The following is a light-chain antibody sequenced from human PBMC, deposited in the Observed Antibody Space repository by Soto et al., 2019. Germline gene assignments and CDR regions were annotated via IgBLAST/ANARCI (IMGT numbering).Light chain of an antibody. Sequence: DIPMTQSPSSLSASVGDRVTITCRASQSISIYLDWYQQKTGKAPNLLIFGASSLQSGVPSRFSGSGSGTDFTLTISRLQPEDVATYFCHQTYPPPLTFGGGTKLAIK. CDR2: GAS. V-gene: IGKV1-39*01. CDR3: HQTYPPPLT. CDR1: QSISIY. J-gene: IGKJ4*01.